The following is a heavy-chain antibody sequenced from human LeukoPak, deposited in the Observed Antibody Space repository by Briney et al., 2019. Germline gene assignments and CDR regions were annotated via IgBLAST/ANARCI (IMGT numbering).Heavy chain of an antibody. CDR1: GGSISSSSYY. J-gene: IGHJ6*02. V-gene: IGHV4-39*07. CDR3: ARVDVSYYYYGMDV. D-gene: IGHD3-16*01. CDR2: IYYSGST. Sequence: SETLSLTCTVSGGSISSSSYYWGWIRQPPGKGLEWIGSIYYSGSTYYNPSLKSRVTISVDTSKNQFSLKLSSVTAADTAVYYCARVDVSYYYYGMDVWGQGTTVTVSS.